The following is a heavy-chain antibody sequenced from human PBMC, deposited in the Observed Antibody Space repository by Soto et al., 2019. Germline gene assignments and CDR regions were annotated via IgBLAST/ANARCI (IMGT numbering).Heavy chain of an antibody. CDR2: IYYSGST. D-gene: IGHD2-15*01. J-gene: IGHJ4*02. CDR1: GGSISSSSYY. Sequence: QLQLQESGPGLVKPSETLSLTCTVSGGSISSSSYYWGWIRQPPGKGLEWIGSIYYSGSTYYNPSLKRRVSKSVVSSQNQFSLKLSSVTAAATALYYSARHTPAISFSDHWGQGTLATVSS. CDR3: ARHTPAISFSDH. V-gene: IGHV4-39*01.